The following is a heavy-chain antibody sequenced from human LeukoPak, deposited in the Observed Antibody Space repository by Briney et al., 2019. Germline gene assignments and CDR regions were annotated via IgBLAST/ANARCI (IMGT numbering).Heavy chain of an antibody. CDR3: ARHRDSSGYYSTHDAFDI. V-gene: IGHV4-59*08. Sequence: SETLSLTGTVSGGSISSYYWSWIRQPPGKGLEWIGYIYYSGSTNYNPSLKSRVTISVDTSKNQFSLKLSSVTAADSAVYYCARHRDSSGYYSTHDAFDIWGQGTMVTVSS. CDR1: GGSISSYY. D-gene: IGHD3-22*01. CDR2: IYYSGST. J-gene: IGHJ3*02.